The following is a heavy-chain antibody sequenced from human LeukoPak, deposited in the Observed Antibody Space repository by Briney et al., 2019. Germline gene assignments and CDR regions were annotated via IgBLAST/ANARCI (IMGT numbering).Heavy chain of an antibody. CDR3: ARSGFSATFGY. CDR2: ISSSSSTI. V-gene: IGHV3-48*01. D-gene: IGHD5-12*01. CDR1: GFTFSSYS. Sequence: GGSLRLSCAASGFTFSSYSMNWVRQAPGKGLDWVSYISSSSSTIYYADSVKGRFTISRDNAKNSLYLQTNSLRAEDTAVYYCARSGFSATFGYWGQGTLVTVSS. J-gene: IGHJ4*02.